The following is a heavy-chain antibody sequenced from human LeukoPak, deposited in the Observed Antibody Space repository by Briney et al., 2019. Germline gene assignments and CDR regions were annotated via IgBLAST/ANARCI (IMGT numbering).Heavy chain of an antibody. D-gene: IGHD1-1*01. CDR2: ISYDGSKT. CDR1: GFTFSSYT. V-gene: IGHV3-30*04. J-gene: IGHJ4*02. Sequence: GGSLRLSCAASGFTFSSYTIHWVRQAPGKGLEWVAVISYDGSKTYYVDSVKARFTISRDDSKNTLYLQMNSLRAEDTAVYYCAIGQTGNFDYWGQGTLVTVSS. CDR3: AIGQTGNFDY.